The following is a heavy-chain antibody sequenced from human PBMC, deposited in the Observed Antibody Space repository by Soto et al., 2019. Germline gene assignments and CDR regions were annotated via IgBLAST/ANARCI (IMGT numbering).Heavy chain of an antibody. CDR2: IIPIFGTA. CDR1: GGTFSSYA. Sequence: SVKVSCKASGGTFSSYAISWVRQAPGQGLEWMGGIIPIFGTANYAQKFQGRVTITADESTSTAYMELSSLRSEDTAVYYCERCSIVLRFLEWFPPYYYYGMDVWGQGTTVTVSS. CDR3: ERCSIVLRFLEWFPPYYYYGMDV. J-gene: IGHJ6*02. V-gene: IGHV1-69*13. D-gene: IGHD3-3*01.